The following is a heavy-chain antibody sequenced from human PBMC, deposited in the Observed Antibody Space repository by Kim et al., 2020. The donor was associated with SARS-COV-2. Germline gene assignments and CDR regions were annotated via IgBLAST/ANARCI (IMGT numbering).Heavy chain of an antibody. D-gene: IGHD3-22*01. CDR1: GYTFTSYY. CDR3: VGGYYDSSGYANYGMDV. J-gene: IGHJ6*02. Sequence: ASVKVSCKASGYTFTSYYMHWVRQAPGQGLEWMGIINPSGGSTSYAQKFQGRVTMTRDTSTSTVYMELSSLRSEDTAVYYCVGGYYDSSGYANYGMDVWGQGTTVTVSS. CDR2: INPSGGST. V-gene: IGHV1-46*01.